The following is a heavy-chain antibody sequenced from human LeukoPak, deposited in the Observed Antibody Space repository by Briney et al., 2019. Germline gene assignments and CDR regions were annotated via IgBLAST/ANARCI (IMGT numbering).Heavy chain of an antibody. V-gene: IGHV3-21*01. Sequence: GGSLRLSCAASGFTFSSYSMNWVRPAPGKGLEWVSSISSSSSYIYYADSVKGRFTISRDNAKNSLYLQMNSLRAEDTAVYYCAREMVLMVYVHYYYGMDVWGQGTTVTVSS. CDR1: GFTFSSYS. CDR2: ISSSSSYI. CDR3: AREMVLMVYVHYYYGMDV. J-gene: IGHJ6*02. D-gene: IGHD2-8*01.